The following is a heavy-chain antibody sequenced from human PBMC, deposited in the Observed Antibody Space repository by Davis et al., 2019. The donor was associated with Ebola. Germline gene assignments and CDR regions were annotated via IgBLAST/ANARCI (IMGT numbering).Heavy chain of an antibody. CDR2: IYHSGST. V-gene: IGHV4-38-2*02. CDR3: ARASYSSGFCYFDY. J-gene: IGHJ4*02. Sequence: GSLRLSCTVSAYSISSAYYWGWIRQPPGKGLEWIGYIYHSGSTYYNPSLKSRVTISVDTSKKQISLKLSSVTAADTAVYYCARASYSSGFCYFDYWGQGTLVTVSS. CDR1: AYSISSAYY. D-gene: IGHD6-19*01.